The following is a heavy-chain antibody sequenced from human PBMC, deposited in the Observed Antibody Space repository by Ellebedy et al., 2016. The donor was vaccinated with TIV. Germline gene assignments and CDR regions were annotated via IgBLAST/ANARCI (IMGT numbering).Heavy chain of an antibody. J-gene: IGHJ4*02. Sequence: AGSLRLSCAASGFTFSNAWMSWVRQAPGKGLEWVGRIKSKTDGGTTDYAAPVKGRFTISRDDSKSTVYLQMNSLKSEDTAMYYCTNSLYSGYDWGSDYWGQGTLVTVSS. D-gene: IGHD5-12*01. V-gene: IGHV3-15*01. CDR3: TNSLYSGYDWGSDY. CDR1: GFTFSNAW. CDR2: IKSKTDGGTT.